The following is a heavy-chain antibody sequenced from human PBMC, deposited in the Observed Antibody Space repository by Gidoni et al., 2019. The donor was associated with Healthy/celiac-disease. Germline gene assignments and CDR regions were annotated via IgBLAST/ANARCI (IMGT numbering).Heavy chain of an antibody. D-gene: IGHD3-22*01. CDR3: AIHGARYYDSSGYYTPFDY. J-gene: IGHJ4*02. Sequence: QLQLQESGPGLAKPSETLSLTCTVSGGPTISSSTYWGWIRQPPGKGLEWLGSIYSSWSTYYNPSLKSRVTISVDTSKNQFSRKLSSVTAADTAVYYCAIHGARYYDSSGYYTPFDYWGQRTLVTVSS. CDR2: IYSSWST. V-gene: IGHV4-39*01. CDR1: GGPTISSSTY.